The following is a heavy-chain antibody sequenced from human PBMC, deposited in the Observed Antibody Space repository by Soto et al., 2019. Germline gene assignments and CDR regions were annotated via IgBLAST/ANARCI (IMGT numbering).Heavy chain of an antibody. V-gene: IGHV1-46*01. CDR3: ARDRLSPQCLDY. J-gene: IGHJ4*02. D-gene: IGHD3-16*01. CDR2: INPSDGST. CDR1: GYSFTSYY. Sequence: QVQLLQSGAEVKKPGASVKVSCKASGYSFTSYYMHWVRQAPGQGLEWMGIINPSDGSTRYAQRFQDRVTMTRDTSTSTVYMEVSSLRSEDTAVYYCARDRLSPQCLDYWGQGTLVTVSS.